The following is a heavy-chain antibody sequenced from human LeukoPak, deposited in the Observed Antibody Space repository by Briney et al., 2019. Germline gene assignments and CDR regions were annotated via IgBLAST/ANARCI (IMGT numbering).Heavy chain of an antibody. D-gene: IGHD2-2*01. CDR3: ARGRKDIVVVPAAIFGY. V-gene: IGHV4-34*01. CDR2: INHSGST. J-gene: IGHJ4*02. CDR1: GGSFRGYY. Sequence: AETLSLTCAVYGGSFRGYYWSWIRQPPGKGLEWIGEINHSGSTNYNPSLKSRVTISVDTSKNQFSLKLSSVTAADTAVYYCARGRKDIVVVPAAIFGYWGQGTLVTVSS.